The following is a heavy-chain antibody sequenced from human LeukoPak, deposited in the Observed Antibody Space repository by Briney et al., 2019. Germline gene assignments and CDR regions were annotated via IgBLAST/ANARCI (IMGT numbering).Heavy chain of an antibody. D-gene: IGHD2-21*01. Sequence: SGGSLRLSCAASGFSFRDYWMSWVRQAPGKGLEWVSAISGSGGSTYYADSVKGRFTISRDNSKNTLYVQMNNLRAEDTAVYYCATEKGDSPDYWGQGTLVTVSS. CDR1: GFSFRDYW. V-gene: IGHV3-23*01. J-gene: IGHJ4*02. CDR2: ISGSGGST. CDR3: ATEKGDSPDY.